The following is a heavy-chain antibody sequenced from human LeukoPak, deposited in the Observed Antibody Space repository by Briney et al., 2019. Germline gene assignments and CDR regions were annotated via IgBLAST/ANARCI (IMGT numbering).Heavy chain of an antibody. CDR3: ARLLRSGDPTYYFDY. CDR1: GYSISSGYY. V-gene: IGHV4-38-2*02. CDR2: IYHTGST. J-gene: IGHJ4*02. Sequence: PSETLSLTCSVSGYSISSGYYWGWIRQPPGKGLERIGSIYHTGSTYYNPSLKSRVTMSVDTSKNQFSLKLSSVTAADTAVYYCARLLRSGDPTYYFDYWGQGTLVTVSS. D-gene: IGHD4-17*01.